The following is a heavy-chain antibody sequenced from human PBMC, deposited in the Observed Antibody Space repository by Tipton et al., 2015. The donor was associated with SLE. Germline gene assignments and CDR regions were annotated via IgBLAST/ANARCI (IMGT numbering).Heavy chain of an antibody. Sequence: SLRLSCAASGFTFSSYAMSWVRQAPGKGLEWVSVIYSGDGSTHSADSVKGRFTISRDNSKNTLYLQMNNLRADDTAIYTCAKDTGRGFFDLWGRGTLVTVSS. V-gene: IGHV3-23*03. J-gene: IGHJ2*01. CDR1: GFTFSSYA. D-gene: IGHD3-10*01. CDR2: IYSGDGST. CDR3: AKDTGRGFFDL.